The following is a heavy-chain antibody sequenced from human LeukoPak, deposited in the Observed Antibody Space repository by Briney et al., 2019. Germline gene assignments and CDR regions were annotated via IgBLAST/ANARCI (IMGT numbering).Heavy chain of an antibody. CDR1: GFTVSSNY. CDR3: AREDTVTPGDY. CDR2: IYSGGST. Sequence: GGSLRLSCAASGFTVSSNYMSWVRQAPGKGLEWVSVIYSGGSTYYADSVKGRFTISRDNSKNTLYLQMNSLRAEDTAVYYCAREDTVTPGDYWGQGTLVTVSS. J-gene: IGHJ4*02. D-gene: IGHD4-17*01. V-gene: IGHV3-66*01.